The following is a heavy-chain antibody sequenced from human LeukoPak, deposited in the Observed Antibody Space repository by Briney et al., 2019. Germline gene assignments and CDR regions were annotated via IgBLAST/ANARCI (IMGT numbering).Heavy chain of an antibody. CDR1: GGSFSGYY. CDR2: INHSGST. D-gene: IGHD3-9*01. Sequence: SETLSLTCAVYGGSFSGYYWSWIRQPPGKGLEWIGEINHSGSTNYNPSLKSRVTISVDTSKNQFSLKLSSVTAADTAVYYCGRVGVWDILTGYYKPNFDYWGQGTLVTVSS. CDR3: GRVGVWDILTGYYKPNFDY. J-gene: IGHJ4*02. V-gene: IGHV4-34*01.